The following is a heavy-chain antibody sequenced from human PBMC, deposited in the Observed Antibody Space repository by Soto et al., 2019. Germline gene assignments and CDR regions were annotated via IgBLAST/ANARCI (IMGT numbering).Heavy chain of an antibody. Sequence: PSETLSLTCNVSGASLSGDYWSWIRQPRGKGLEWIGGIYATGSTDYNPSLKSRITMSVDMSKKQFSLTLRSVTAADTAIYYCVRDGTKNLRDRFDPWGRAILVTVSS. V-gene: IGHV4-4*07. D-gene: IGHD1-1*01. J-gene: IGHJ5*02. CDR2: IYATGST. CDR3: VRDGTKNLRDRFDP. CDR1: GASLSGDY.